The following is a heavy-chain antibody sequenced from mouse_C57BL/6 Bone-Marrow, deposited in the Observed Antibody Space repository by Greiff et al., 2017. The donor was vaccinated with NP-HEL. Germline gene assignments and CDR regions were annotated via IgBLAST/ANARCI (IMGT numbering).Heavy chain of an antibody. J-gene: IGHJ3*01. Sequence: QVQLQQSGAELVKPGASVKISCKASGYAFSSYWMNWVKQRPGKGLEWIGQIYPGDGDTNYNGKFKGKATLTADKSSSPAYMQLSSLTSEDSAVYFCARSHYGNYEAWFAYWGQGTLVTVSA. CDR1: GYAFSSYW. CDR2: IYPGDGDT. V-gene: IGHV1-80*01. CDR3: ARSHYGNYEAWFAY. D-gene: IGHD2-1*01.